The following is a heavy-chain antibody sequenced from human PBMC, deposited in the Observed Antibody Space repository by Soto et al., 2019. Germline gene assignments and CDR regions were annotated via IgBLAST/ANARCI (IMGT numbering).Heavy chain of an antibody. CDR1: GGSISSYY. V-gene: IGHV4-59*08. J-gene: IGHJ6*03. CDR3: ARRRGVVVPAAMMEYYYYMDV. Sequence: SETLSLTCTVAGGSISSYYLSWIRQPPGKGLEWIGYIYYSGSTNYNPSLKSRVTISVDTSKNQFSLKLSSVTAADTAVYYCARRRGVVVPAAMMEYYYYMDVWGKGTTVTVSS. CDR2: IYYSGST. D-gene: IGHD2-2*01.